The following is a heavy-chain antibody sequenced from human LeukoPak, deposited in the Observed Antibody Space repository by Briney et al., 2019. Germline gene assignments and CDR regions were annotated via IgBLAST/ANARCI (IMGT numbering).Heavy chain of an antibody. CDR1: GYTFTSYD. CDR2: MNPNSGNT. D-gene: IGHD6-13*01. V-gene: IGHV1-8*03. Sequence: ASVKVSRKASGYTFTSYDINWVRQATGQGLEWMGWMNPNSGNTGYAQKFQGRVTITRNTSISTAYMELSSLRSEDTAVYYCARAEYSSSWHAYNWFDPWGQGTLVTDSS. J-gene: IGHJ5*02. CDR3: ARAEYSSSWHAYNWFDP.